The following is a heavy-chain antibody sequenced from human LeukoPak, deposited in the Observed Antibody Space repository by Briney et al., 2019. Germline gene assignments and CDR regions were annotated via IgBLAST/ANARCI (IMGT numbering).Heavy chain of an antibody. J-gene: IGHJ4*02. D-gene: IGHD4-17*01. CDR1: GGTFISYA. V-gene: IGHV1-69*13. CDR2: IIPIFGTA. Sequence: SVKVSCKASGGTFISYAISWVRQAPGQGLEWMGGIIPIFGTANYAQKFQGRVTITADESTSTAYMELSSLRSEDTAVYYCARDLYGDYPRGYFDYWGQGTLVTVSS. CDR3: ARDLYGDYPRGYFDY.